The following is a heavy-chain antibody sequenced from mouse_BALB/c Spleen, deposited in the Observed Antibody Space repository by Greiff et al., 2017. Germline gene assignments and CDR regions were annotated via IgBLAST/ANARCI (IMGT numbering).Heavy chain of an antibody. J-gene: IGHJ2*01. CDR1: GYSFTGYY. CDR3: ARGGNSYYFDY. D-gene: IGHD2-1*01. Sequence: EVQLQQSGPELVKPGASVKISCKASGYSFTGYYMHWVKQSHVKSLEWIGRINPYNGATSYNQNFKDKASLTVDKSSSTAYMELHSLTSEDSAVYYCARGGNSYYFDYWGQGTTLTVSS. CDR2: INPYNGAT. V-gene: IGHV1-26*01.